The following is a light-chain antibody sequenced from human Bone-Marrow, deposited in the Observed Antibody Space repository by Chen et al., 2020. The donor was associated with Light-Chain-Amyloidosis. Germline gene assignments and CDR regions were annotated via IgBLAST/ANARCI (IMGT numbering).Light chain of an antibody. J-gene: IGKJ1*01. CDR1: QTISNW. V-gene: IGKV1-5*03. CDR3: QQYKSYFRT. CDR2: KAS. Sequence: DIQMTQSPSTLSACVGDRVTITCRASQTISNWLAWYQQKPGKAPKVLIYKASSLANGIPSRFSGSGSGTEFTLTISSLQPDDFATYYCQQYKSYFRTFGQGTKVEIK.